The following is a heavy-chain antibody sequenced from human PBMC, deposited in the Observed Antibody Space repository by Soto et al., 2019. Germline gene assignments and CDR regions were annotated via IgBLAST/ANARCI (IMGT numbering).Heavy chain of an antibody. CDR3: AKDLGASGDYYGMDV. D-gene: IGHD3-16*01. J-gene: IGHJ6*02. CDR1: GFTFSSYG. CDR2: ISYDGSNK. Sequence: QVQLVESGGGVVQPGRSLRLSCAASGFTFSSYGMHWVRQAPGKGLEWVAVISYDGSNKYYADSVKGRFTISRDNSKNTLYLQMNSLRAEDTAVYYCAKDLGASGDYYGMDVWGQGTTVTVSS. V-gene: IGHV3-30*18.